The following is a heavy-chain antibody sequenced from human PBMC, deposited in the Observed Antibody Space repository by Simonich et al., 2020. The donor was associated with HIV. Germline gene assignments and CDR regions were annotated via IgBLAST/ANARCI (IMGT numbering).Heavy chain of an antibody. CDR3: ARLTASGLGEYFQH. J-gene: IGHJ1*01. Sequence: QVQLQQWGAGLLKPSETLSLTCAVYGGSFSGYNWSWIRQPPGKGLEWIGEINPSGSTNYNPSLKSRVTISVDTSKNQFSLKLSSVTAADTAVYYCARLTASGLGEYFQHWGQGTLVTVSS. CDR1: GGSFSGYN. D-gene: IGHD1-26*01. V-gene: IGHV4-34*01. CDR2: INPSGST.